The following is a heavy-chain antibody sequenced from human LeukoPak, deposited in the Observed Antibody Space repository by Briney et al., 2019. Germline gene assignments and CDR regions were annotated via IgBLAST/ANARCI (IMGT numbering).Heavy chain of an antibody. CDR2: INPNSGGT. Sequence: ASVTVSCKASGYTFTGYYMHWVRQAPGQGLEWMGWINPNSGGTNYAQKFQGRVTMTRDTSISTAYMELSRLRSEDTAVYYCAREWGSSWYYYYYGMDVWGQGTTVTVSS. V-gene: IGHV1-2*02. J-gene: IGHJ6*02. D-gene: IGHD6-13*01. CDR1: GYTFTGYY. CDR3: AREWGSSWYYYYYGMDV.